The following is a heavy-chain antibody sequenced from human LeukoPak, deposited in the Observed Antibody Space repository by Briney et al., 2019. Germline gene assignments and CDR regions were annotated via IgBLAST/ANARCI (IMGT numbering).Heavy chain of an antibody. CDR2: ISHSGST. D-gene: IGHD3-22*01. V-gene: IGHV4-30-2*01. Sequence: SETLSLTCADSSGSINSGGYSWSWIRQPPGKGLEYIAYISHSGSTYYNSSLKTRVTISKDRSKNQFSLKLSSVTAADTAVYYCARLFDSSGYYHFDYWGQGILVTVSS. J-gene: IGHJ4*02. CDR3: ARLFDSSGYYHFDY. CDR1: SGSINSGGYS.